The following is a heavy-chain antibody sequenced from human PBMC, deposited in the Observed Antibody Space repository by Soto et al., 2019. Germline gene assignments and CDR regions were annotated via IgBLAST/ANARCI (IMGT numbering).Heavy chain of an antibody. V-gene: IGHV1-18*04. CDR3: ARLLFLDWFDDY. CDR2: ISTYNGNT. CDR1: GYTFTSYG. Sequence: SVKVSCKTSGYTFTSYGISWVRQAPGQGLEWMGWISTYNGNTNYAQKFQGRATMTTDTSTTTAYMELRSLKSDDTAVYYCARLLFLDWFDDYWGQGTLVTVYS. J-gene: IGHJ4*02. D-gene: IGHD3-3*01.